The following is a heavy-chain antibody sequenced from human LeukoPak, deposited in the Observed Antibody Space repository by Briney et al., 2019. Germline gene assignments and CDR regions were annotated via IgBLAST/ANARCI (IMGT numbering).Heavy chain of an antibody. J-gene: IGHJ4*02. CDR1: GGSFSGYC. D-gene: IGHD3-3*01. Sequence: SETLSLTCAVYGGSFSGYCWSWIRQPPGKGLEWIGEIDHSRTTNYNPSLKSRVTISVDTSKNQFSLKMRSVTAADTAAYFCARSTDVDFWSGYYTGGLVGGFDYWGQGNLVTVSS. CDR3: ARSTDVDFWSGYYTGGLVGGFDY. CDR2: IDHSRTT. V-gene: IGHV4-34*01.